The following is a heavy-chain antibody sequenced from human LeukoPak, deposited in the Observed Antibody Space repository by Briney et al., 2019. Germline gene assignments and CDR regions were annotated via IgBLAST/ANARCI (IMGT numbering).Heavy chain of an antibody. V-gene: IGHV1-2*02. D-gene: IGHD6-19*01. CDR1: GYTFTGYY. J-gene: IGHJ3*02. Sequence: VASVKVSCKASGYTFTGYYMHWVRQAPGQGLEWMGWINPNSGGTNYAQKFQGRVTMTRDTSISTAYMELSRLRSDDTAVYYCARVIRVGSSGSSRAFDIWGQGTMVTVSS. CDR2: INPNSGGT. CDR3: ARVIRVGSSGSSRAFDI.